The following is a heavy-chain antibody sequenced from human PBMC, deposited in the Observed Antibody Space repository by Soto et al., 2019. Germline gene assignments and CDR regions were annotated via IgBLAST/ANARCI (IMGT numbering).Heavy chain of an antibody. V-gene: IGHV4-59*01. CDR1: GSSITSFY. CDR3: ARDRTYYDFWSGSQSPHYYYYGMDV. CDR2: IYYSGST. Sequence: KPSETLSLPCIVSGSSITSFYWRWFRQPPGKGLACLRFIYYSGSTNYNPSLKSRVTISVDTSKNQFSLKLSSVTAADTAVYYCARDRTYYDFWSGSQSPHYYYYGMDVWGQGTTVTVS. J-gene: IGHJ6*02. D-gene: IGHD3-3*01.